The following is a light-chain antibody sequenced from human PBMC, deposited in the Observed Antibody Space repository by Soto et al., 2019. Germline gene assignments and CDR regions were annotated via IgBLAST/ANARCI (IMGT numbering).Light chain of an antibody. CDR3: QQYNTRT. V-gene: IGKV1-5*03. J-gene: IGKJ1*01. CDR2: KAS. CDR1: QSISNW. Sequence: DIQMTQSPSTVSASIGDRVTITCRASQSISNWLAWYQQKPGQAPKLLIYKASSLESGVPSRFSGSGSGTELTLTISSLQADDFESYYCQQYNTRTFGQGTKVEIK.